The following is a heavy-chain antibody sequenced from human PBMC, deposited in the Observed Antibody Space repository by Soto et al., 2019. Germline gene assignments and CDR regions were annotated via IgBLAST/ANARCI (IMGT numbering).Heavy chain of an antibody. J-gene: IGHJ4*02. CDR1: GFTFSSYA. Sequence: EVQLLESGGGLVQPGGSLRLSCAASGFTFSSYAMRWVRQAPVKGLEWVSAISGSGGSTYYANSVKGRSTISRDNSTNTLYLQMTSLTAEDTAVYYCARRGSGSYYDYWGQGTLVTVSS. CDR2: ISGSGGST. CDR3: ARRGSGSYYDY. V-gene: IGHV3-23*01. D-gene: IGHD1-26*01.